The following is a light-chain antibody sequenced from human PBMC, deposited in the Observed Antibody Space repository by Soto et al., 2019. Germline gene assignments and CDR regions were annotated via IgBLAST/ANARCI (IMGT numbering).Light chain of an antibody. CDR1: QSLLHSNGYNL. J-gene: IGKJ1*01. CDR2: LGS. Sequence: DIVMTQSPLSLPVTPGEPASISCRSSQSLLHSNGYNLLDWYLQKPGQSPQLLIYLGSNRASGVPDRFSGGGSGTDFTLKISRVEAEDVGVYYCMQGLQPPPTFGQGTKVEIK. V-gene: IGKV2-28*01. CDR3: MQGLQPPPT.